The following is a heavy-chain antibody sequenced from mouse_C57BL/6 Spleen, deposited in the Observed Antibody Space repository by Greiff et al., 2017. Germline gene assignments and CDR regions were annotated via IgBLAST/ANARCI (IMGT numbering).Heavy chain of an antibody. CDR3: AREDYSKGYYAMDY. J-gene: IGHJ4*01. Sequence: QVHVKQPGAELVRPGSSVKLSCKASGYTFTSYWMHWVKQRPIQGLEWIGNIDPSDSETHYNQKFKDKATLTVDKSSSTAYMQLSSLTSEDSAVYYCAREDYSKGYYAMDYWGQGTSVTVSS. CDR2: IDPSDSET. D-gene: IGHD2-5*01. V-gene: IGHV1-52*01. CDR1: GYTFTSYW.